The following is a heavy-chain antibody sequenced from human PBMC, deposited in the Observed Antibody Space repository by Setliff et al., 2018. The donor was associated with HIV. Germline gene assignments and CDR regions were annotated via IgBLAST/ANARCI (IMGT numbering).Heavy chain of an antibody. CDR2: ISPIFQIA. D-gene: IGHD3-3*01. V-gene: IGHV1-69*10. CDR1: GGTFSSHA. J-gene: IGHJ5*02. Sequence: SVKVSCKASGGTFSSHATSWVRQAPGQGLEWMGGISPIFQIADYAQKFQGRLTITADKSTTTAYMELSSLRSEDTAVYYCARDIPHDYTFWSGSTRFDPWGQGTLVTVSS. CDR3: ARDIPHDYTFWSGSTRFDP.